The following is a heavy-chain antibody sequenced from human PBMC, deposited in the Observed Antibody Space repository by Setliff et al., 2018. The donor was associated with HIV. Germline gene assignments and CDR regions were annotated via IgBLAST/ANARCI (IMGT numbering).Heavy chain of an antibody. CDR2: IYSGGST. V-gene: IGHV3-66*02. CDR1: GFTLSNTY. D-gene: IGHD3-3*01. Sequence: GSLRLSCAASGFTLSNTYMSWVRQAPGKGLEWVSTIYSGGSTYHADSVKGRFTLSRDTSKNTLFLQMNSLRPEDTAVYYCARVRLYNTALDYWGQGTLVTVSS. J-gene: IGHJ4*02. CDR3: ARVRLYNTALDY.